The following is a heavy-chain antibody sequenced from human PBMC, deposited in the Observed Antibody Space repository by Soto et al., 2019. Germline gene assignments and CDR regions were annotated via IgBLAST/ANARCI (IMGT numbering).Heavy chain of an antibody. J-gene: IGHJ3*01. V-gene: IGHV3-21*06. D-gene: IGHD4-17*01. CDR1: GFNFRNFN. CDR2: VSGSSSYI. CDR3: ARDLRGHYGP. Sequence: VSLRLSCEVSGFNFRNFNMIWVRQAPGKGLEWVSSVSGSSSYIYYADSVKGRFTVSRDNANNLVFLQMNGLRPEDTGMYYCARDLRGHYGPWGQGTMVTVSS.